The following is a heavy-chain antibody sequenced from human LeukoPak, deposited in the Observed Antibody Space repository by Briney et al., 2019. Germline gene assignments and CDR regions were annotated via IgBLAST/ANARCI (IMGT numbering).Heavy chain of an antibody. CDR1: GFTFSTYA. J-gene: IGHJ6*02. D-gene: IGHD6-13*01. Sequence: GGSLRPSCAASGFTFSTYAMSWVRQAPGKGLEWVSRISGSGGVTYYADSVKGRFTISRDNSKNTLYLQMNSLRAEDTAVYYCAKIGEAAAGGTYYNYYGMDVWGQGTTVTVSS. CDR2: ISGSGGVT. V-gene: IGHV3-23*01. CDR3: AKIGEAAAGGTYYNYYGMDV.